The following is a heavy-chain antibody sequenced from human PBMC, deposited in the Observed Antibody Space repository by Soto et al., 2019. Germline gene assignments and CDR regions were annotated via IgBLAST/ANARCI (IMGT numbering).Heavy chain of an antibody. Sequence: GASVKVSCKASGFTFTSYYMHWVRQAPGQGLEWMGLINRSGNSTIYAQKFQGRGTMTRDSSTSTLYMELSSLRSEDTAVYYCARDHSARSAVEFWWFDPWVQGTPVTVYS. CDR1: GFTFTSYY. CDR3: ARDHSARSAVEFWWFDP. CDR2: INRSGNST. V-gene: IGHV1-46*01. J-gene: IGHJ5*02. D-gene: IGHD1-26*01.